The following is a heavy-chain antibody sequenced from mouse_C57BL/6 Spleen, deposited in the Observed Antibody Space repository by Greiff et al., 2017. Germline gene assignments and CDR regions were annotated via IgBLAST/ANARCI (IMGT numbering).Heavy chain of an antibody. V-gene: IGHV1-72*01. D-gene: IGHD1-1*01. J-gene: IGHJ2*01. CDR1: GYTFTSYC. CDR3: ARVGLYYGSSFDY. Sequence: QVQLQQPGAELVKPGASVKLSCKASGYTFTSYCMHWVKQRPGRGLEWVGRIGPNSGGTKYNEKFSSKATLTVDKPASTAYMQLSSLTSEDSAVYYCARVGLYYGSSFDYWGQGTTLTVSS. CDR2: IGPNSGGT.